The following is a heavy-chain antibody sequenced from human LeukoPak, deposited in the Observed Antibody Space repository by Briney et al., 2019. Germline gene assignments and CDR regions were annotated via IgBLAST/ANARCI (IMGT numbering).Heavy chain of an antibody. CDR3: ARESGRYCSSTSCYRDAFDI. CDR1: GFIFGRYW. CDR2: INQDESEK. D-gene: IGHD2-2*01. J-gene: IGHJ3*02. Sequence: GGSLRLSCATSGFIFGRYWMSWVRQAPGKGLEWVANINQDESEKNYVDSVKGRFTISRDNSKNTLYLQMNSLRAEDTAVYYCARESGRYCSSTSCYRDAFDIWGQGTMVTVSS. V-gene: IGHV3-7*03.